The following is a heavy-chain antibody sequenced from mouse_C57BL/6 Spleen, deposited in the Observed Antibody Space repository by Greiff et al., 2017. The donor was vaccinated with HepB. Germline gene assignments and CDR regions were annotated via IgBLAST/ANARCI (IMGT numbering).Heavy chain of an antibody. CDR3: ARIKKIVATYFDY. Sequence: VQLQQSGAELVKAGASVKMSCKASGYTFTSYWMHWVKQRLGQGLEWFAETNPTNGRTYYNEKFKSKATLTVDKSSSTAYMLLSGPTCEDSAVYYCARIKKIVATYFDYWGLGTTLTVSS. CDR2: TNPTNGRT. V-gene: IGHV1S81*02. J-gene: IGHJ2*01. D-gene: IGHD1-1*01. CDR1: GYTFTSYW.